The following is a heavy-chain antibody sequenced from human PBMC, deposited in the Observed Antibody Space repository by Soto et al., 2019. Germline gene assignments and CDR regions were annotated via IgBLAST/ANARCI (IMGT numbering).Heavy chain of an antibody. CDR3: AKDKYYYYS. J-gene: IGHJ4*02. D-gene: IGHD6-6*01. V-gene: IGHV3-30-3*01. Sequence: GGSLRLSCAASGFTYSTYTMHWVRQAPGKGLEWVAVISYDGNNKFYADSVKGRFTISRGSTKSTLYLQMNSLGADDTAIYYCAKDKYYYYSWGQGTLVTVSS. CDR2: ISYDGNNK. CDR1: GFTYSTYT.